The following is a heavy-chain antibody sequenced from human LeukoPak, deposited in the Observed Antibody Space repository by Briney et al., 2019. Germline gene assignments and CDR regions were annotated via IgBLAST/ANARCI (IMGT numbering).Heavy chain of an antibody. CDR2: IKQDGSEK. CDR3: ARVTVTLDY. J-gene: IGHJ4*02. Sequence: GGSLRLSCVASGFTFSNYWMGWVRQAPGKGLEWVANIKQDGSEKFYVDSVKGRFTISRDNAKNSLYLQMNSLRAEDTAVYYCARVTVTLDYWGQGTLVTVSS. D-gene: IGHD4-17*01. V-gene: IGHV3-7*01. CDR1: GFTFSNYW.